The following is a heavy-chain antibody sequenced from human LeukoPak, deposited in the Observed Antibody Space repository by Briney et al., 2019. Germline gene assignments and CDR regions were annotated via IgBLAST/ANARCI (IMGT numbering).Heavy chain of an antibody. CDR2: ISAYNGNT. D-gene: IGHD4-23*01. CDR3: ARGRTTEVYNY. Sequence: ASVKVSCKASDYTFTSYGISWVRQAPGQGLECMGWISAYNGNTKYVQKFQGRVTMTTDTSTSTAYMELRSLRSDDTAVYYCARGRTTEVYNYWGQGTLVTVSS. J-gene: IGHJ4*02. CDR1: DYTFTSYG. V-gene: IGHV1-18*01.